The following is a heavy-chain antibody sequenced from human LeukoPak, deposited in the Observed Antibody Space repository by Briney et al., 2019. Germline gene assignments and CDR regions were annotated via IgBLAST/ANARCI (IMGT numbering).Heavy chain of an antibody. J-gene: IGHJ4*02. CDR3: ARGPQGYSSSAYYLDY. Sequence: GGPLRLSCAASGFIFSTYAMHGGRRAPGKGLDYVSAVSENGGSTYYANSVKGRFTISRDNYKHTLYLQMGSLRHEDMAVYYCARGPQGYSSSAYYLDYWGQGALVTVSS. D-gene: IGHD6-13*01. CDR2: VSENGGST. V-gene: IGHV3-64*01. CDR1: GFIFSTYA.